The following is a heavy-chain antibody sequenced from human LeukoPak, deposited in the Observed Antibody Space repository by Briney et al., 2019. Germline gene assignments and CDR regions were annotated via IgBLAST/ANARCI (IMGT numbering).Heavy chain of an antibody. CDR1: GYIFSTYC. D-gene: IGHD2-21*02. J-gene: IGHJ6*02. Sequence: GESLKISCKGSGYIFSTYCIVWVRQMPGKGLEWMGITCPADSDITYSPSFQGQVTISTDKSTSTAYLQWSSLKASDTAMYYCARRAYCGGDCTSAYYDYFAMDVWGQGTTVTVSS. CDR3: ARRAYCGGDCTSAYYDYFAMDV. V-gene: IGHV5-51*01. CDR2: TCPADSDI.